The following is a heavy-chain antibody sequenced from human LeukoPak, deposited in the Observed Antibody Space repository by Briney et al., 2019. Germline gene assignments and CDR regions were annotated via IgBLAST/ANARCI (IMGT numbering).Heavy chain of an antibody. CDR2: IYPDDSDA. CDR1: GYTFKNNW. Sequence: GESLKISCKASGYTFKNNWIAWVRQMPGKGLEWMGIIYPDDSDARYNPSIQGQVTISVDKSTSTTYLKWSSLQASDSAMYFCARQGWSLYFFDYWGQGSLVTVSS. J-gene: IGHJ4*02. CDR3: ARQGWSLYFFDY. D-gene: IGHD3-3*01. V-gene: IGHV5-51*01.